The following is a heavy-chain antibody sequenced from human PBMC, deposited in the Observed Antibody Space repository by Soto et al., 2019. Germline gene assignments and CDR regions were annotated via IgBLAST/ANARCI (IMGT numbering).Heavy chain of an antibody. V-gene: IGHV3-23*01. J-gene: IGHJ1*01. CDR2: ISGSGGST. D-gene: IGHD3-3*01. CDR3: AKDRDFFSSIEYFQH. CDR1: GFTFSSYA. Sequence: GGSLRLSCAASGFTFSSYAMSWVRQAPGKGLEWVSAISGSGGSTYYADSVKGRFTISRDNSKNTLYLQMNSLRAEDTAVYYCAKDRDFFSSIEYFQHWGQGTLVTVSS.